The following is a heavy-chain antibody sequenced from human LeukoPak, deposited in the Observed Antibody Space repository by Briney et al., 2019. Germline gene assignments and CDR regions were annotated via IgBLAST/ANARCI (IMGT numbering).Heavy chain of an antibody. CDR1: GYTFTSYA. CDR3: ARNTETAIPLPYYFDY. V-gene: IGHV1-3*01. Sequence: ASVKVSCKASGYTFTSYAMHWVRQAPGQRLEWMGWINAGNGNTKYSQKFQGRVTITRDTSASTAYMDLSSLRSEDTAVYYCARNTETAIPLPYYFDYWGQGTLVTVSS. J-gene: IGHJ4*02. D-gene: IGHD2-21*02. CDR2: INAGNGNT.